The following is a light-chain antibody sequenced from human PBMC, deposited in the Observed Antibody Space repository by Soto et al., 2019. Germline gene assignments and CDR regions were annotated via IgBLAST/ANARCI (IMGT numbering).Light chain of an antibody. V-gene: IGKV3-15*01. CDR1: QSVSSN. J-gene: IGKJ5*01. CDR3: QQYNNWAIT. Sequence: EIVLTQSPGTLSVSPGERATLSCRASQSVSSNLAWYQQKPGQAPRLLIYGASTRATGIPARFSGSGSGTEFTLTISSLQSEDFAVYYGQQYNNWAITFGQGTRLEIK. CDR2: GAS.